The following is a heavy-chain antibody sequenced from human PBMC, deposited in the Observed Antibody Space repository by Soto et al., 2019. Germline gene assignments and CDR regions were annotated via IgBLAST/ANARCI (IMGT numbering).Heavy chain of an antibody. Sequence: KTSETLSLTCTVSGDSISSSSYYWVWIRQPPGKGLEWIGYIYYSGSTYYNPSLKSRVTISVDTSKNQFSLKLSSVTAADTAVYYCARRVAAGNWFDPWGQGTLVTVSS. CDR2: IYYSGST. V-gene: IGHV4-39*01. CDR1: GDSISSSSYY. D-gene: IGHD6-25*01. CDR3: ARRVAAGNWFDP. J-gene: IGHJ5*02.